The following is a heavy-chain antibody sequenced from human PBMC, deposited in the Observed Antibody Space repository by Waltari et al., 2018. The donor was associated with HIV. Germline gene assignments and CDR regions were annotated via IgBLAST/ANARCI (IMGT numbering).Heavy chain of an antibody. Sequence: EVRLEESGGGVVPPGRSLRLTCVTSGFNFEQYALSWFRQSPGRGPELVVFIRSLRYGWTSDFAASTKGRFIISRDDSKSVVYLDVTSLKTEDTGVYYCVRDSLPKCAAGSCYRKWGQGT. J-gene: IGHJ1*01. V-gene: IGHV3-49*03. D-gene: IGHD2-2*01. CDR2: IRSLRYGWTS. CDR1: GFNFEQYA. CDR3: VRDSLPKCAAGSCYRK.